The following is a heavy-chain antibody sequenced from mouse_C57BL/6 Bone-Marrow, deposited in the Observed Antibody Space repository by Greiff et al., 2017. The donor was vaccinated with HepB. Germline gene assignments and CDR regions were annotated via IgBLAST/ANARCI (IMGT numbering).Heavy chain of an antibody. V-gene: IGHV5-4*03. CDR1: GFTFSSYA. CDR3: ARYHSKSRFAY. J-gene: IGHJ3*01. D-gene: IGHD1-3*01. CDR2: ISDGGSYT. Sequence: EVMLVESGGGLVKPGGSLKLSCAASGFTFSSYAMSWVRQTPEKRLEWVATISDGGSYTYYPDNVKGRFTISRDNAKNNLYLQMSHLKSEDTAMYYCARYHSKSRFAYWGQGTLVTVSA.